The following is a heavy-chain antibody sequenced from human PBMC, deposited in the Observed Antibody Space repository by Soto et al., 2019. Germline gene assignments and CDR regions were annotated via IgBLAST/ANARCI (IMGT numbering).Heavy chain of an antibody. CDR2: MHYSGNT. J-gene: IGHJ4*02. Sequence: QPQLQESGPGLVKPSETLSLTCTVSGGSIISDHYYWAWIRQPPGKGLEWIGNMHYSGNTYQNPSLKSRVTIFVDTSKNQFSLHLSSVTAADTAVYYCARHGGSKFDYWGQGTLVTVSS. CDR3: ARHGGSKFDY. V-gene: IGHV4-39*01. D-gene: IGHD3-16*01. CDR1: GGSIISDHYY.